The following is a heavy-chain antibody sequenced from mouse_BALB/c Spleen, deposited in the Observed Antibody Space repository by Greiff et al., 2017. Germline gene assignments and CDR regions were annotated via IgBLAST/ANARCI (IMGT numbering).Heavy chain of an antibody. V-gene: IGHV1-9*01. Sequence: VMLVESGAELMKPGASVKISCKATGYTFSSYWIEWVKQRPGHGLEWIGEILPGSGSTNYNEKFKGKATFTADTSSNTAYMQLSSLTSEDSAVYYCARLYGSSYDYAMDYWGQGTSVTVSS. CDR2: ILPGSGST. CDR3: ARLYGSSYDYAMDY. D-gene: IGHD1-1*01. CDR1: GYTFSSYW. J-gene: IGHJ4*01.